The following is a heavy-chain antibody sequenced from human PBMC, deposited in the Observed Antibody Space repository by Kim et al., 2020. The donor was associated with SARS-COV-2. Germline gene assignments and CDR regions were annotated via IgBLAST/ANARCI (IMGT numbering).Heavy chain of an antibody. D-gene: IGHD3-9*01. CDR2: ISSNGGST. J-gene: IGHJ6*04. Sequence: GGSLRLSCAASGFTFSSYAMHWVRQAPGKGLEYVSAISSNGGSTYYANSVKGRFTISRDNSKNTLYLQMGSLRAEDMAVYYCARDGGGGVILTGGYYGMDVWGKGTTVTVSS. CDR1: GFTFSSYA. V-gene: IGHV3-64*01. CDR3: ARDGGGGVILTGGYYGMDV.